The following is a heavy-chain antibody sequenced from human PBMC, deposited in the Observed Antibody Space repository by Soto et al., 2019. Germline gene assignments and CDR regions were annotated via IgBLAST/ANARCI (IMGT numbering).Heavy chain of an antibody. J-gene: IGHJ4*02. CDR1: GFTFSNYA. Sequence: PGGSLRLSCTASGFTFSNYAMNWVRQAPGKGLEWISYISSSSSTIHYADSVKGRFTISRDNAKDSLSLQMNSLRDEDTAVYYCARIRDGYNYDWDYWGQGTLVTVSS. CDR3: ARIRDGYNYDWDY. D-gene: IGHD5-18*01. CDR2: ISSSSSTI. V-gene: IGHV3-48*02.